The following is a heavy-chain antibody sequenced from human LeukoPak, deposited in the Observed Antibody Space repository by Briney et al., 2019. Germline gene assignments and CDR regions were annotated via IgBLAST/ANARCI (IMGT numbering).Heavy chain of an antibody. J-gene: IGHJ3*02. CDR2: ISSSGSTI. V-gene: IGHV3-11*04. D-gene: IGHD4-17*01. Sequence: PGGSLRLSCAASGFTFSDYYMSWIRQAPGKGLEWVSYISSSGSTIYYADSVKGRFTISRDNAKNSLYLQMNSLRDEDTAVYYCARDRAPRMFPQLYGDYVDAFDIWGQGTMVTVSS. CDR3: ARDRAPRMFPQLYGDYVDAFDI. CDR1: GFTFSDYY.